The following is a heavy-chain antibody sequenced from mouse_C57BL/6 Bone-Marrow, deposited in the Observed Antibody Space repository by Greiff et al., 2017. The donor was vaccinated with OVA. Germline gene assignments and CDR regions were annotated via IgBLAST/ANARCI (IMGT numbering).Heavy chain of an antibody. V-gene: IGHV1-61*01. CDR1: GYTFTGYW. CDR2: IYPSDSET. D-gene: IGHD2-4*01. Sequence: QVQLQQPGAELVRPGSSVKLSCKASGYTFTGYWMDWVKQRPGQGLEWIGNIYPSDSETHYNQKFKDKATLTVDKSSSTAYMQLSSLTSEDSAVYYCARFYYDYDSYWGQGTTLTVSS. J-gene: IGHJ2*01. CDR3: ARFYYDYDSY.